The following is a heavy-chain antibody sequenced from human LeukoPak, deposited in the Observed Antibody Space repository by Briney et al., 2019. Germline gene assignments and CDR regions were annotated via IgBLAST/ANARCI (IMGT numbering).Heavy chain of an antibody. V-gene: IGHV3-23*01. Sequence: PGGSLRLSCAASGFTFSSYAMSWVRQAPGKGLEWVSAISGSGGSTYYADSVKGRFTISRDNAKNSLYLQMNSLRAEDTAVYYCAREHSSSWYQFDYWGQGTLVTVSS. CDR2: ISGSGGST. J-gene: IGHJ4*02. CDR3: AREHSSSWYQFDY. CDR1: GFTFSSYA. D-gene: IGHD6-13*01.